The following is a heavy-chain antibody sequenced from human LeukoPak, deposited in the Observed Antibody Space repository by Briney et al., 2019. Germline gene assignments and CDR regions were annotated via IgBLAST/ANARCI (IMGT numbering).Heavy chain of an antibody. CDR3: AKRPSDYGDYVSYFDY. V-gene: IGHV3-30*18. Sequence: GGSLRLTCAASGFSFISYGMHWVRQAPGKGLEWVGVISDDGRSKDYADSVKGRFTISRDNSKDTLYLQMNSLRAEDTAVYYCAKRPSDYGDYVSYFDYWGQGTLVTVSS. D-gene: IGHD4-17*01. J-gene: IGHJ4*02. CDR1: GFSFISYG. CDR2: ISDDGRSK.